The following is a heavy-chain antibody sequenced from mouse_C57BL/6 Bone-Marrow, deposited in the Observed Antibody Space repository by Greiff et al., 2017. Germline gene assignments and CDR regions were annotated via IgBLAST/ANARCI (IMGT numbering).Heavy chain of an antibody. D-gene: IGHD1-1*01. CDR3: TTAITTVVADY. CDR2: IDPENGDT. Sequence: EVQLQQSGAELVRPGASVKLSCTASGFNIKDDYMHWVKQRPEQGLEWIGWIDPENGDTEYASKFQGKATITAATSSNTAYLQLSSLTSEDTAVYYCTTAITTVVADYWGQGTTLTGSS. J-gene: IGHJ2*01. V-gene: IGHV14-4*01. CDR1: GFNIKDDY.